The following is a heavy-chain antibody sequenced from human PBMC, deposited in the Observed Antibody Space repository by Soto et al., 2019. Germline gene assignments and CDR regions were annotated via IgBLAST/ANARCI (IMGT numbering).Heavy chain of an antibody. D-gene: IGHD2-2*01. CDR2: IYYSGST. CDR3: ARGGCGSSTSCYFLVYYGMDV. J-gene: IGHJ6*02. V-gene: IGHV4-31*03. CDR1: GGSISSGGDY. Sequence: SETLSLTCTVSGGSISSGGDYWSWIRQHPGKGLEWIGYIYYSGSTYYNPSLKSRVTISVDTSKNQFSLKLSPVTAADTAVYYCARGGCGSSTSCYFLVYYGMDVWGQGTTVTVSS.